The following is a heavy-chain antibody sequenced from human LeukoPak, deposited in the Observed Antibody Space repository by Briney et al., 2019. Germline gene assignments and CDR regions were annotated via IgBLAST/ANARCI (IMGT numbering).Heavy chain of an antibody. V-gene: IGHV3-30*18. CDR2: ISYDGSNK. CDR3: AKDGSGSCDY. CDR1: GFTFSSYG. D-gene: IGHD1-26*01. Sequence: PGGSLRLSCAASGFTFSSYGMHWVRQAPGKGLEWVAVISYDGSNKYYADSVKGRFTISRDNSKNTLYLQMNSLRAEDTAVYYGAKDGSGSCDYWGQGTLVTVSS. J-gene: IGHJ4*02.